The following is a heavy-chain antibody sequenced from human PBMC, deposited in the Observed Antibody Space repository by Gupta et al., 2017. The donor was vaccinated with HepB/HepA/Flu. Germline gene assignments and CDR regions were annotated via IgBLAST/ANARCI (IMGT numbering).Heavy chain of an antibody. CDR1: GASISSGGNY. V-gene: IGHV4-31*03. Sequence: VQLQESGPGLVKPSQTLSLTCTVSGASISSGGNYWSWIRQHPGKGLEWIGYIYYSGTTYYNPSLKSRVTISLDTSKNQFSLKLSSVTAADTAVYYCAKVRTDDSGGSYYFDYWGQGTLVTGSS. D-gene: IGHD2-15*01. CDR3: AKVRTDDSGGSYYFDY. CDR2: IYYSGTT. J-gene: IGHJ4*02.